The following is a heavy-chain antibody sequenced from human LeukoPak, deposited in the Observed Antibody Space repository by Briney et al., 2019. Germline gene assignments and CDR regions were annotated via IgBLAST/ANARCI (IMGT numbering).Heavy chain of an antibody. CDR3: SGDPNGDYVGAFDM. D-gene: IGHD4-17*01. Sequence: GGSLRLSCTASGFTFSNYAMTWVRQASGKGLEWVASIRGGGDTKYYADSVKGRFTISRDNSKNTLFLQMNSLRGEDTAVYYCSGDPNGDYVGAFDMWGPGTMVTVSS. CDR1: GFTFSNYA. CDR2: IRGGGDTK. V-gene: IGHV3-23*01. J-gene: IGHJ3*02.